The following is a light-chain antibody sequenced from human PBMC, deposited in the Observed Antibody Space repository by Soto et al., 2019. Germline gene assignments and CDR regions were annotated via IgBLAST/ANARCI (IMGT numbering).Light chain of an antibody. CDR3: QQYGGLPRLT. Sequence: EIVLTQSPGTLSLSPGERATLSCRASQSVRSSYLAWYQQKPGQAPRLLIYSASSRATGIPDRFSGSGSGTDFTLTVTRLEPEDFAVYYCQQYGGLPRLTFGGGTKVEIK. J-gene: IGKJ4*01. CDR1: QSVRSSY. CDR2: SAS. V-gene: IGKV3-20*01.